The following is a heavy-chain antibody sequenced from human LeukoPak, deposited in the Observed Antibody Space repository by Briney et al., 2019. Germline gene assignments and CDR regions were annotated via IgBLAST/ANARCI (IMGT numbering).Heavy chain of an antibody. D-gene: IGHD1-26*01. CDR2: MNIDGSEK. J-gene: IGHJ4*02. Sequence: GGSLRLSCAASGFTFSNYWMGWVRQAPGKRPEWVANMNIDGSEKYYADSVKGRFSISRDNARNSVYLQMASLRVEDTTVYYCARDPVEWELLLDYWGQGTLVTVSS. CDR3: ARDPVEWELLLDY. V-gene: IGHV3-7*01. CDR1: GFTFSNYW.